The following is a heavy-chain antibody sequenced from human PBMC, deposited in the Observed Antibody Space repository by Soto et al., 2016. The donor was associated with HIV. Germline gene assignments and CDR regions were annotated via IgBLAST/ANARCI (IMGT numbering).Heavy chain of an antibody. V-gene: IGHV4-59*13. D-gene: IGHD3-10*01. CDR2: IYYNGTT. J-gene: IGHJ4*02. Sequence: LSLTCAVSNGSFTSYYWTWIRQSPGKGLEWIGSIYYNGTTNYNLSLKSRLTISINRSKKQFSLKLTSVTAADTAIYYCATTTTTITPAHFDHWGQGTLVTVSS. CDR3: ATTTTTITPAHFDH. CDR1: NGSFTSYY.